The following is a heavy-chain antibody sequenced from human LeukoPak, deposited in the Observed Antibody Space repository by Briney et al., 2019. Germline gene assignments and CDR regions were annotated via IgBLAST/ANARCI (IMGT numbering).Heavy chain of an antibody. CDR2: ISDHGKSR. Sequence: GGSLRLSCVASGFIFSNYEMNWVRQTPGKWLEWVSYISDHGKSRNYVDSVKGRFTISRDNAKNSLYLLMNSLRVEDTAIYFCARARIAAPLLDYWGQGTLVTVSS. J-gene: IGHJ4*02. CDR1: GFIFSNYE. V-gene: IGHV3-48*03. CDR3: ARARIAAPLLDY. D-gene: IGHD6-13*01.